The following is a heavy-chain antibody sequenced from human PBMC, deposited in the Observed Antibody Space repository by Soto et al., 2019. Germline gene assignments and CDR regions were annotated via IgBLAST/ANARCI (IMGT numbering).Heavy chain of an antibody. J-gene: IGHJ4*02. CDR3: ARDTPPPL. CDR2: VYYSGST. CDR1: AGMTRTGY. V-gene: IGHV4-59*01. Sequence: PQKLRLSNSVSAGMTRTGYWSWIRQPPGKGLEWIGYVYYSGSTNYNPSLKSRVTISVDTSKNQFSLKLSSVTAAVTATYYCARDTPPPLWGQGIPVTVS.